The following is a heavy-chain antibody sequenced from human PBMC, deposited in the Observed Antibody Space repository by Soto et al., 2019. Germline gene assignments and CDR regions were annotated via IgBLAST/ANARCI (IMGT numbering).Heavy chain of an antibody. V-gene: IGHV3-23*01. J-gene: IGHJ2*01. CDR3: AKDVDYGNSLPFRYFDL. D-gene: IGHD4-17*01. Sequence: EAQLLESGGGLVQPGGSLRLSCAASGFTFSSYAMSWVRQAPGKGLEWVSAISGSGTRTYYADSVKGRFTISRDNSKNTLYLQMNSLRADDTAVYYCAKDVDYGNSLPFRYFDLWGRGTLVTVSS. CDR2: ISGSGTRT. CDR1: GFTFSSYA.